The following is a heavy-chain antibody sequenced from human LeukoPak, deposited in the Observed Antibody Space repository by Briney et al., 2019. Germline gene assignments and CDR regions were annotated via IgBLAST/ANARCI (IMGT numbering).Heavy chain of an antibody. Sequence: PGGSLRLSCAASGFTFSSYSMNWVRQAPGKGLEWVSSISSSSSYIYYADSVKGRFTISRDNAKNSLYLQMNSLRAEDTAVYYCARELITVTTTGDAFDIWGQGTMVTVSS. CDR2: ISSSSSYI. D-gene: IGHD4-17*01. CDR3: ARELITVTTTGDAFDI. J-gene: IGHJ3*02. CDR1: GFTFSSYS. V-gene: IGHV3-21*01.